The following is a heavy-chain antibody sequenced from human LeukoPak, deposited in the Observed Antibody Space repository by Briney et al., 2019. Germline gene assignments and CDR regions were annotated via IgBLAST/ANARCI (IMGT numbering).Heavy chain of an antibody. CDR2: ISAYNGNT. CDR3: ARALYYGSGSYSPRDAFDI. V-gene: IGHV1-18*01. Sequence: ASVKVSCKASGYTFTSYGISWVRQAPGQGLEWMGWISAYNGNTNYAQKLQGRVTMTTDTSTSTAYMELRSLRSDDTAVYYCARALYYGSGSYSPRDAFDIWGQGTMVTVSS. CDR1: GYTFTSYG. J-gene: IGHJ3*02. D-gene: IGHD3-10*01.